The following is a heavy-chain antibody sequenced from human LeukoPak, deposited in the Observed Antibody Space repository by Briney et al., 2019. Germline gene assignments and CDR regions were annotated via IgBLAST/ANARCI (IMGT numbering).Heavy chain of an antibody. V-gene: IGHV4-30-4*01. J-gene: IGHJ4*02. CDR3: ARDQGDGYNWAHYFDY. CDR1: GGSISSGDYY. CDR2: IYYSGST. Sequence: SETLSLTCSVSGGSISSGDYYWSWIRQPPGKGLEWIGYIYYSGSTYYNPSLKSRVTISVDTSKNQFSLKLSSVTAADTAVYYCARDQGDGYNWAHYFDYWGQGTLVTVSS. D-gene: IGHD5-24*01.